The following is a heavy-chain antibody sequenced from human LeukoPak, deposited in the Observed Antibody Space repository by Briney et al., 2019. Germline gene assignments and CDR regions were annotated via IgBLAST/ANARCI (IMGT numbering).Heavy chain of an antibody. J-gene: IGHJ4*02. D-gene: IGHD3-22*01. CDR3: TRDFLYYYDSSGPDY. CDR2: INSNSGAT. CDR1: GYTFTSYY. V-gene: IGHV1-2*02. Sequence: ASVKVSCKASGYTFTSYYIHWVRQTPGQGLEWMGWINSNSGATNYAQKFQGRVTMTRDTSIGTAYMELSSLTSDDTAFYYCTRDFLYYYDSSGPDYWGQGTLVTVS.